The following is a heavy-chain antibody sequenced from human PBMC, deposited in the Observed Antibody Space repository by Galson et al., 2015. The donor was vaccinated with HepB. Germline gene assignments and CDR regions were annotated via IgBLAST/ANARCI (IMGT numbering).Heavy chain of an antibody. CDR2: INAGNGNT. CDR3: ARDMSVAGTGNWFDP. J-gene: IGHJ5*02. CDR1: GYTFTSYA. V-gene: IGHV1-3*01. Sequence: SVKVSCKASGYTFTSYAMHWVRQAPGQRLEWMGWINAGNGNTKYSQKFQGRVTITRDTSASTAYMELSSLRSEDTAVYYCARDMSVAGTGNWFDPWGQGTLVTVSS. D-gene: IGHD6-19*01.